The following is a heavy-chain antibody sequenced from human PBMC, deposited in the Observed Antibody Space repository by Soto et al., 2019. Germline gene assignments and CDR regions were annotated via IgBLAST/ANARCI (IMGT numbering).Heavy chain of an antibody. V-gene: IGHV3-23*01. J-gene: IGHJ4*02. Sequence: DVQLWESGGGLVQPGGSPRLSCAASGFSFGSYALSWVRQAPGKGLEWVSTISGSDGKTFYADSVKGRFSISRDTSQNTLYLQMNSLRADDTAIYYCARWSYLDYWGQGTRVTVSS. CDR2: ISGSDGKT. D-gene: IGHD3-3*01. CDR3: ARWSYLDY. CDR1: GFSFGSYA.